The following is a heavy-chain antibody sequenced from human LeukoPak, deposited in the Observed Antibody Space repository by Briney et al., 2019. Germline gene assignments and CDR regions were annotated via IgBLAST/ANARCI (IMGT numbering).Heavy chain of an antibody. D-gene: IGHD5-12*01. V-gene: IGHV3-23*01. Sequence: GGSLRLSCVASGVTLSNYAMSWARQAPGKGLEWVSGISSSGSGGNTYYADSVKGRFTISRDNAKSSLFLQMNSLRAEDTAVYYCATGYSYGPHYWGQGTLVTVSS. CDR3: ATGYSYGPHY. CDR1: GVTLSNYA. J-gene: IGHJ4*02. CDR2: ISSSGSGGNT.